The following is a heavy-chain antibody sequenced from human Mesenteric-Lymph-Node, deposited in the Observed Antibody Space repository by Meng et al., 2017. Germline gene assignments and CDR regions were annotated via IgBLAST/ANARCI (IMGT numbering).Heavy chain of an antibody. CDR2: ISGSGGST. CDR1: GFTFSSYG. J-gene: IGHJ4*02. D-gene: IGHD4-17*01. Sequence: EVQLLESGGGVVQPGGSLRRSCAASGFTFSSYGMSWVRQAPGKGLEWVSAISGSGGSTYYADSVKGRFTISRDNSKNTLYLQMNSLRAEDTAVYYCVSTVTPNFYYFDYWGQGTLVTVSS. CDR3: VSTVTPNFYYFDY. V-gene: IGHV3-23*01.